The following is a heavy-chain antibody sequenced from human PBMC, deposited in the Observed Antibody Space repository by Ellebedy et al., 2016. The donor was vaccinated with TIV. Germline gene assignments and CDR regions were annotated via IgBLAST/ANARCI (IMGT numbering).Heavy chain of an antibody. D-gene: IGHD3-16*02. V-gene: IGHV3-11*06. J-gene: IGHJ4*02. CDR2: ISSTSTYT. CDR3: ARNGYEDVWRSYHHDS. Sequence: GGSLRLSCAASGFTFSDYYMSWIRQAPGKGLEWVSYISSTSTYTNYTDSVKGRFTISRDNAKNSLYLQMNSLRDEDTAVYYCARNGYEDVWRSYHHDSWGQGTLVTVSS. CDR1: GFTFSDYY.